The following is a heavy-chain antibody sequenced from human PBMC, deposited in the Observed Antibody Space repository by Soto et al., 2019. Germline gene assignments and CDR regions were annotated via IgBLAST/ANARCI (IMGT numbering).Heavy chain of an antibody. D-gene: IGHD3-10*01. V-gene: IGHV4-30-4*01. CDR2: IYYSGTT. CDR3: ARLIRFGDVFFDY. Sequence: SETLSLTCTVSGASITSSDHYWSWIRQPPGRGLEWIGYIYYSGTTYYNPSLKSRFTISVDTSKNQFSLKPSSVTAADTAVYYRARLIRFGDVFFDYWGQGTLVTVSS. J-gene: IGHJ4*02. CDR1: GASITSSDHY.